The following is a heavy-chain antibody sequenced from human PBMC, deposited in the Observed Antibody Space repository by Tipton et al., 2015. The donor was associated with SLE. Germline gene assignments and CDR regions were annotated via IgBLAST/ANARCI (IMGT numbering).Heavy chain of an antibody. Sequence: SLRLSCAASGFTFSSYSMNWVRQAPGKGLEWVSSISSSSTYIHYADSVKGRFTISRDNAKNSLYLQMNSLRAEDTAVYYCARDRVVRRSDFDLWGRGTLVTVSS. CDR3: ARDRVVRRSDFDL. CDR1: GFTFSSYS. J-gene: IGHJ2*01. V-gene: IGHV3-21*01. D-gene: IGHD3-10*01. CDR2: ISSSSTYI.